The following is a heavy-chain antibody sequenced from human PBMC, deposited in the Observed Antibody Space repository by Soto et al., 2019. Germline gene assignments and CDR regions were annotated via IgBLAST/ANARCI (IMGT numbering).Heavy chain of an antibody. D-gene: IGHD1-1*01. Sequence: SETLSLTCTVSGDSASSGEYYWTWIRQPPGKELEWIGYIFYNGKTDYNPSLESRVTISADTAKNQFSLKLTSMIAADTAVYYCARAPIEATGARWAHWGQGIPVTVSS. CDR2: IFYNGKT. CDR1: GDSASSGEYY. CDR3: ARAPIEATGARWAH. V-gene: IGHV4-61*08. J-gene: IGHJ4*02.